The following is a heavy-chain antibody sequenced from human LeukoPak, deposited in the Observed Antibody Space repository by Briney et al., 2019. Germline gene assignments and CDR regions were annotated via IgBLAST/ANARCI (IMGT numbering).Heavy chain of an antibody. Sequence: GESLKISCKGSGYSFTSYWIGWVRQMPGKGLEWMGIIYPGDSDTRYSPSFQGQVTISADKSISTAYLQWSSLKASDTAMYYCARQGPDYYDSSGYWFDPWGQGTLVTVSS. CDR1: GYSFTSYW. CDR3: ARQGPDYYDSSGYWFDP. CDR2: IYPGDSDT. J-gene: IGHJ5*02. V-gene: IGHV5-51*01. D-gene: IGHD3-22*01.